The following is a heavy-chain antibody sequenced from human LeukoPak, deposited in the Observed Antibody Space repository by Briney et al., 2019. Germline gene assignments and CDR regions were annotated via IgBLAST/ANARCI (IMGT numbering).Heavy chain of an antibody. J-gene: IGHJ4*02. V-gene: IGHV3-23*01. D-gene: IGHD3-22*01. CDR3: AKDSHYYDSSGYYS. Sequence: PGGSLRLSCAASGFTFSSYGMSWVRQAPGKGLEWVSGISGSGGSTYYADSVKGRFTISRDNSKNTLYLQMNSLRAEDTAVYYCAKDSHYYDSSGYYSWGQGTLVTVSS. CDR1: GFTFSSYG. CDR2: ISGSGGST.